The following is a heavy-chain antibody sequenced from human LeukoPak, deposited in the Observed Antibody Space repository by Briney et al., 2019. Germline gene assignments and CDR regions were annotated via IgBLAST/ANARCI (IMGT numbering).Heavy chain of an antibody. V-gene: IGHV1-18*01. J-gene: IGHJ4*02. CDR3: AMRIVVVTTGPHFDY. CDR2: ISAYNGNT. CDR1: GYTFTSYG. D-gene: IGHD3-22*01. Sequence: ASVKVSCKASGYTFTSYGISWVREAPGQGLEWMGWISAYNGNTNYAQKLQARVTMTTDTSTSTAYMELRSLESDDTAVYYCAMRIVVVTTGPHFDYWGQETLVTVSS.